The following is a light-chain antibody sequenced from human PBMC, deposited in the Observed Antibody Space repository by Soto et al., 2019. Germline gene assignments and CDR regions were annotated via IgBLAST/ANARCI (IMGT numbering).Light chain of an antibody. Sequence: QSVLTQPASVSGSPGQSITISCTGTSSDVGSHNLVSWYQQDPGQAPKLMIYEVSKRRLGVSARFSASKSGNTASLTISGIQAEDEADYYCCSYGGSRAVFGGGTQLTVL. J-gene: IGLJ7*01. CDR1: SSDVGSHNL. CDR3: CSYGGSRAV. V-gene: IGLV2-23*02. CDR2: EVS.